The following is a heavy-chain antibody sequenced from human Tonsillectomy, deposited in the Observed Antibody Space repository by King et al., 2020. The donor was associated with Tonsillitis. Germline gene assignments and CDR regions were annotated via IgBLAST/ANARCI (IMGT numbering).Heavy chain of an antibody. J-gene: IGHJ4*02. CDR3: AKDPTGGWFGEELNYFDY. D-gene: IGHD3-10*01. Sequence: VQLVESGGGVVQPGGSLSLSCAASGFTFSSYGMHWVRQAPGKGLEWVAFIRYDGSKKYYADSVKGRFTISRDSSKNKLYLQMNSLGVDDTAVYYCAKDPTGGWFGEELNYFDYWGQGTLVTVSS. CDR2: IRYDGSKK. CDR1: GFTFSSYG. V-gene: IGHV3-30*02.